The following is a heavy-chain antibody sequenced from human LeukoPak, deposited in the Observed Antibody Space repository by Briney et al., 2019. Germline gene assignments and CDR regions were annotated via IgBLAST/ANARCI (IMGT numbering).Heavy chain of an antibody. Sequence: SETLSLTCTVSGGSISSGSYHWSWIRQPAGKGLEWIGRIYTSGSTNYNPSLKSRVTISVDTSKNQFSLKLSSVTAADTAVYYCARGIEYWGQGTLVTVSS. CDR3: ARGIEY. J-gene: IGHJ4*02. V-gene: IGHV4-61*02. CDR2: IYTSGST. CDR1: GGSISSGSYH.